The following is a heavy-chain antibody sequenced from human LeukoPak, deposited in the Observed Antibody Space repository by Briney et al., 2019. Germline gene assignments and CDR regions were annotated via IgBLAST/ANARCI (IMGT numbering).Heavy chain of an antibody. CDR3: ATVISFDYYDSSDTRAFDS. V-gene: IGHV1-24*01. Sequence: ASVKVSCKVSGYILTELSMHWVRQAPGKGLEWMGGVDPEDGETMYAQKFQGRVTMTEDTSTDTAYMELSSLRSEDTAVYYCATVISFDYYDSSDTRAFDSWGQGTLVTVSS. CDR2: VDPEDGET. J-gene: IGHJ4*02. D-gene: IGHD3-22*01. CDR1: GYILTELS.